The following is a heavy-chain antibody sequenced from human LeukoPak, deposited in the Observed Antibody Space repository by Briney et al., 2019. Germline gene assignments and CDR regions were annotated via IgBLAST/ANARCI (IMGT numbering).Heavy chain of an antibody. CDR2: ISYDGSNK. CDR1: GSTFSSYA. V-gene: IGHV3-30-3*01. Sequence: GGSLRLSCAASGSTFSSYAMHWVRQAPGKGLEWVAVISYDGSNKYYADSVKGRFTISRDNSKNTLYLQMNSLRAEDTAVYYCARGFDYWGQGTLVTVSS. J-gene: IGHJ4*02. CDR3: ARGFDY.